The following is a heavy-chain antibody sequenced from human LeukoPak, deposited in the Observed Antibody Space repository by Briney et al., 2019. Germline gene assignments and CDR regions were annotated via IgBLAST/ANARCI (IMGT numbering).Heavy chain of an antibody. CDR1: GFTFSSYG. CDR2: ISGRGGST. J-gene: IGHJ3*02. Sequence: GGSLRLSCAASGFTFSSYGISWVRQAPGKGLEWVSRISGRGGSTYYADSVKGRFTISRDNSKNTLYLQMNSLRAEDTAVYYCARSYFDILTGFYRSFDASDMWGQGTMVPVSS. CDR3: ARSYFDILTGFYRSFDASDM. D-gene: IGHD3-9*01. V-gene: IGHV3-23*01.